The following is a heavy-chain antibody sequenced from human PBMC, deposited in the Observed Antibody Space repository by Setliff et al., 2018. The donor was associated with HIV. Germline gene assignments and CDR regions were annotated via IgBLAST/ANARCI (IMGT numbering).Heavy chain of an antibody. CDR2: IWYDGNNK. V-gene: IGHV3-33*08. Sequence: GGSLRLSCAASGFTVTSNYMHWVRQAPGKGLEWVAVIWYDGNNKYYADSVKGRFTISRDISKNMVFLQMNSLRAEDTAVYYCARRGYSHGREYFHYYLDVWGKGTTVTVSS. J-gene: IGHJ6*03. CDR1: GFTVTSNY. CDR3: ARRGYSHGREYFHYYLDV. D-gene: IGHD5-18*01.